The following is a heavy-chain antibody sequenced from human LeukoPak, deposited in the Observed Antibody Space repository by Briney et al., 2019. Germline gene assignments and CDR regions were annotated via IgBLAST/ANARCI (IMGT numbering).Heavy chain of an antibody. CDR1: GFAFSSYA. CDR2: ITTGGGST. CDR3: ARVGTLEAAGSPDY. D-gene: IGHD6-13*01. V-gene: IGHV3-23*01. Sequence: GGSLRLSCAASGFAFSSYAMSWVRQAPGEGLEWVSGITTGGGSTFYADSVKGRFTISRDNSKSTLYLQMNSLRAEDAAVFYCARVGTLEAAGSPDYWGQGTLVTVSS. J-gene: IGHJ4*02.